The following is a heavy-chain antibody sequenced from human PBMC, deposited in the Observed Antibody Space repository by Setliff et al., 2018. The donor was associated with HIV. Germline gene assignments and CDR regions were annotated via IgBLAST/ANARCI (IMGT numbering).Heavy chain of an antibody. J-gene: IGHJ5*02. V-gene: IGHV1-2*02. CDR1: GYTFTDFW. D-gene: IGHD3-9*01. CDR3: ARTWGAGVTGYWFEP. CDR2: IDPDKGDT. Sequence: GASVKVSCKISGYTFTDFWIHWVRQAPGQGLESMGWIDPDKGDTGYAHNFQGRVIMTRDTSTSTAYMELRSLRSEDTAVYFCARTWGAGVTGYWFEPWGQGTRVTVSS.